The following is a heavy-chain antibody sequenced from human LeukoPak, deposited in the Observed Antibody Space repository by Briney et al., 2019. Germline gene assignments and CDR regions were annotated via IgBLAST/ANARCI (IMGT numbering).Heavy chain of an antibody. CDR3: ARETTHGAFDI. V-gene: IGHV4-31*03. Sequence: SQTLSLTCTVSGGSISSGGYYWSWLRQRPGTGLEWIGYIYYSGSTYYNPSLKSRVTISVDTSKNQFSLKLSSVTAADTAVYYCARETTHGAFDIWGQGTMVTVSS. J-gene: IGHJ3*02. CDR2: IYYSGST. CDR1: GGSISSGGYY. D-gene: IGHD2-15*01.